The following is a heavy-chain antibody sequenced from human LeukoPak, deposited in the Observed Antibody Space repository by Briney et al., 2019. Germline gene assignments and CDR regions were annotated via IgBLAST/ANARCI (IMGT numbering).Heavy chain of an antibody. Sequence: SVKVSCKTCGYTFTNYGISWVRQAPGQGLEWMGWVSTSNPHTNYAPKFRGRVIMTIDTSTTTAYLEMRSLTSDDTAVYYCARDRFLWGLGNWFDLWGQGTLVTVTS. CDR3: ARDRFLWGLGNWFDL. CDR1: GYTFTNYG. CDR2: VSTSNPHT. D-gene: IGHD3-3*01. J-gene: IGHJ5*02. V-gene: IGHV1-18*01.